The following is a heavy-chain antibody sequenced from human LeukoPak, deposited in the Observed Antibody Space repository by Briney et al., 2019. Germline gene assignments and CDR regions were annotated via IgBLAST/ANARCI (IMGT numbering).Heavy chain of an antibody. Sequence: GSGPTLVNPTQTLTLTCTFSGFSLSTSAVGVGWIRQPPGKALECLALISWNDDKRDSPSLNSRLTNTKDASKNQVVLTMTNMDAVDTATYYCAHRQSGAFDIWGQGTMVTVSS. J-gene: IGHJ3*02. CDR2: ISWNDDK. CDR3: AHRQSGAFDI. CDR1: GFSLSTSAVG. V-gene: IGHV2-5*01.